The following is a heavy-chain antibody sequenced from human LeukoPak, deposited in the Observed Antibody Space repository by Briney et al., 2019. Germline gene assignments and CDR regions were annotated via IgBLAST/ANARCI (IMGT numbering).Heavy chain of an antibody. J-gene: IGHJ6*03. CDR1: GFTFSSYS. CDR2: ISSSSSYI. V-gene: IGHV3-21*01. CDR3: ARTTGQQLVSYYYYYMDV. D-gene: IGHD6-13*01. Sequence: GSLRLSCAASGFTFSSYSMNWVRQAPGKGLEWVSSISSSSSYIYYADSVKGRFTISRDNAKNSLYLQMNSLRAEDTAVYYCARTTGQQLVSYYYYYMDVWGKGTTVTISS.